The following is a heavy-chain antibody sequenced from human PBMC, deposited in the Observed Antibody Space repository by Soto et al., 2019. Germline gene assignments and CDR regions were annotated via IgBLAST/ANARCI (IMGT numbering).Heavy chain of an antibody. V-gene: IGHV4-4*07. CDR2: IYTSGST. Sequence: SETLSLTCTVSGGPISSYYWSWIRQPAGKGLEWIGRIYTSGSTNYNPSLKSRVTMSVDTSKNQFSLELSSVTAADTAVYYCAAIVVVPAAIHRGGWFDPWGQGTLVTVSS. J-gene: IGHJ5*02. CDR3: AAIVVVPAAIHRGGWFDP. D-gene: IGHD2-2*01. CDR1: GGPISSYY.